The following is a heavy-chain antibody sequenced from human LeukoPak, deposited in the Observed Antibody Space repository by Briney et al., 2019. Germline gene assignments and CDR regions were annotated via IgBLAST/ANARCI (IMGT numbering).Heavy chain of an antibody. J-gene: IGHJ4*02. CDR1: GGSFSGYY. Sequence: PSETLSLTCAVYGGSFSGYYWSWIRQPPGKGLEWIGEINHSGSTNYNPSLKSRVTISVDTSKNQFSLKLSSVTAADTAVYYCARAEWRYCSSTSCYIFDYWGQGTLVTVSS. V-gene: IGHV4-34*01. CDR2: INHSGST. D-gene: IGHD2-2*02. CDR3: ARAEWRYCSSTSCYIFDY.